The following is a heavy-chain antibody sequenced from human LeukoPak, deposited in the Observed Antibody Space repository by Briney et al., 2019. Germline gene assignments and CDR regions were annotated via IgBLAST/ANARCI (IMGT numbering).Heavy chain of an antibody. D-gene: IGHD4-17*01. CDR2: ISGSGGST. Sequence: GGSLRLSCAASGFTFSDYSMHWVRQVPGKGLEWVSAISGSGGSTYYADSVKGRFTISRDNSKNTLHLQMNSPRAEDTAVYYCAKKLGYGDYFDYWGQGTLVTVSS. V-gene: IGHV3-23*01. J-gene: IGHJ4*02. CDR3: AKKLGYGDYFDY. CDR1: GFTFSDYS.